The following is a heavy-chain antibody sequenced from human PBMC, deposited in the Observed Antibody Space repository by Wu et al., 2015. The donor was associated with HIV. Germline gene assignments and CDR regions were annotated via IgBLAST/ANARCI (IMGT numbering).Heavy chain of an antibody. D-gene: IGHD2-21*01. CDR3: ASGIQAGGANY. CDR2: INPNTGGA. Sequence: QVQLVQSGAEMKKPGASVRVSCKTSGYSFTAYYIHWIRQAPGQGLEWMGRINPNTGGADSAQKFQGRVTLTRDTSIRTAYMDLRSLRLDDTAVYYCASGIQAGGANYWGQGTLVTVSS. V-gene: IGHV1-2*02. CDR1: GYSFTAYY. J-gene: IGHJ4*02.